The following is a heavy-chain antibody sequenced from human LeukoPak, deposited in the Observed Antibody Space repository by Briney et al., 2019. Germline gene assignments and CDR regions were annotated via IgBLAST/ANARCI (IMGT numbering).Heavy chain of an antibody. Sequence: ASVKVSCKASGYTFTGYYMHWVRQAPGQGLEWMGWINPNSGGTNYAQKFQGRVTMTRDTSISTAYMELSRPRSDDTAVYYCAREVASSGWRAFDIWGQGTMVTVSS. CDR1: GYTFTGYY. CDR3: AREVASSGWRAFDI. CDR2: INPNSGGT. D-gene: IGHD6-19*01. J-gene: IGHJ3*02. V-gene: IGHV1-2*02.